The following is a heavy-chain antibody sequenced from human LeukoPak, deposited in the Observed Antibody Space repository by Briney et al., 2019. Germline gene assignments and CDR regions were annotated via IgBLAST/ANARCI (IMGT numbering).Heavy chain of an antibody. V-gene: IGHV3-23*01. J-gene: IGHJ6*03. CDR1: GFTFSSYA. CDR2: ISGSGGST. Sequence: GGTLRLSCAASGFTFSSYAMSWVRQAPGKGLEWVSAISGSGGSTYYADSVKGRFTISRDNSKNTLYLQMNSLRAEDTAVYYCAREEGQWLGAYYYYYMDVWGKGTTVTVSS. CDR3: AREEGQWLGAYYYYYMDV. D-gene: IGHD6-19*01.